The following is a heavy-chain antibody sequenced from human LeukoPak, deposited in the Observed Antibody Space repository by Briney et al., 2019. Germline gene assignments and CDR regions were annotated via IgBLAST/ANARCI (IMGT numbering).Heavy chain of an antibody. V-gene: IGHV1-2*02. D-gene: IGHD1-26*01. CDR1: GYTFTGYY. J-gene: IGHJ3*02. Sequence: ASVKVSCKASGYTFTGYYMHLVRQAPGQGLEWMGWINPNSGGTNYAQKFQGRVTMTRDTSISTAYMELSRLRSDDTAVYYCARVIGIVGATGAFDIWGQGTMVTVSS. CDR2: INPNSGGT. CDR3: ARVIGIVGATGAFDI.